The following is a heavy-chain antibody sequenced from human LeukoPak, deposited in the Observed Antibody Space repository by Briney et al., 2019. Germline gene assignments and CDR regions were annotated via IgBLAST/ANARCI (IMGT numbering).Heavy chain of an antibody. Sequence: PGGSLRLSCAASGFTFTNSWMAWVRQAPGKGLEGVANIKQDGSTKHYADSLKGRFTISRDNPKNSLYLQMNNLRADDTAVYYCTGDTDGGLDYWGQGILVTVAS. J-gene: IGHJ4*02. CDR3: TGDTDGGLDY. V-gene: IGHV3-7*01. D-gene: IGHD2-8*02. CDR2: IKQDGSTK. CDR1: GFTFTNSW.